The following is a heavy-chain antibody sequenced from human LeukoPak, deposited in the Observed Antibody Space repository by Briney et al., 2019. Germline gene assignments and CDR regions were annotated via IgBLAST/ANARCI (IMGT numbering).Heavy chain of an antibody. V-gene: IGHV3-74*01. CDR1: GFTFRSYW. CDR2: IKSDGSST. J-gene: IGHJ4*02. D-gene: IGHD6-6*01. CDR3: ARGGAARPDF. Sequence: GGSLRLSCAASGFTFRSYWMHWVRLPPGKGLVWVSRIKSDGSSTSYADFVKGRFTISRDNAKNSLYLQMNSLRVEDTAVYYCARGGAARPDFWGQGTLVTVSS.